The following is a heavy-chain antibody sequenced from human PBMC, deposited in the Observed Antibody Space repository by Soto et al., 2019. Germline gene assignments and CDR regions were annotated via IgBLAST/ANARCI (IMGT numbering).Heavy chain of an antibody. J-gene: IGHJ4*02. D-gene: IGHD3-10*01. CDR1: GGTFSSYA. CDR2: IIPIFGTA. CDR3: ASPLWFGELAQNHYFDY. V-gene: IGHV1-69*12. Sequence: QVQLVQSGAEVKKPGSSVKVSCKASGGTFSSYAISWVRQAPGQGLEWMGGIIPIFGTANYAQKFQGRVTITADESTSTAYMELSSLRSEDTAVYYCASPLWFGELAQNHYFDYWGQGTLVTVSS.